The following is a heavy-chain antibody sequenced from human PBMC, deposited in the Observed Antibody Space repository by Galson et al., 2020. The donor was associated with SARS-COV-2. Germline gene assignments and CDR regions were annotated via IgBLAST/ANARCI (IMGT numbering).Heavy chain of an antibody. CDR1: GGSISSGDYY. CDR2: IYYSGST. V-gene: IGHV4-30-4*01. CDR3: AREVVEYVDWLLSGTLDY. J-gene: IGHJ4*02. Sequence: SETLSLTCTVSGGSISSGDYYWSWLRQPPGKGLEWIGHIYYSGSTYYNPSLKSRVTISVETSKNQFSLKLSSVTAADSAVYYCAREVVEYVDWLLSGTLDYWGQGTLVTVSS. D-gene: IGHD3-9*01.